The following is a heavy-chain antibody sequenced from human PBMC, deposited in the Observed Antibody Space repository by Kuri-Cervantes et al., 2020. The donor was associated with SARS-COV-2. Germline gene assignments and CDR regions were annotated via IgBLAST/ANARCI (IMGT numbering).Heavy chain of an antibody. D-gene: IGHD3-10*01. CDR2: ISDGGRAK. CDR1: GFTFSDYY. CDR3: AGAGTGWKYPIDY. V-gene: IGHV3-11*04. Sequence: GGSLKISCAASGFTFSDYYMSWIRQAPGRGLEWVSYISDGGRAKHYADSVKGRFTVSRDNAKNSLYLQMNSLRTEDTAVYFCAGAGTGWKYPIDYWGQGTLVTVSS. J-gene: IGHJ4*02.